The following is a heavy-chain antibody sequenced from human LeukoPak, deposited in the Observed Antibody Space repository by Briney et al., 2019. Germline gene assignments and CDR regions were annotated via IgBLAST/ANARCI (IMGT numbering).Heavy chain of an antibody. D-gene: IGHD2-15*01. CDR1: GFTFSSNA. V-gene: IGHV3-23*01. J-gene: IGHJ4*02. CDR3: AKEGGYCSGGTCYNYFDY. CDR2: ISASGGNT. Sequence: GGSLRRSCEASGFTFSSNAIGWVRQAPGKGLEWVSVISASGGNTYYADSVKGRFTISRDNSKNTLYLQMNNLRAEDTAVYYCAKEGGYCSGGTCYNYFDYWGQGTLVTVSS.